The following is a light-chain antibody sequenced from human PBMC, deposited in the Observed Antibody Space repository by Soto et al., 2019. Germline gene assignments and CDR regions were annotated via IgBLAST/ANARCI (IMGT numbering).Light chain of an antibody. V-gene: IGKV1-5*03. CDR2: NAS. Sequence: DIQMTQSPSTLSASVGDRVTITCRASQSISGWLAWYQQKPGKDPKLLIYNASSLESGGPSRFSGSGSGTEFTLTISSRQPDDFSTYYCQQYNNYGSWTFGQGTKVEIK. J-gene: IGKJ1*01. CDR3: QQYNNYGSWT. CDR1: QSISGW.